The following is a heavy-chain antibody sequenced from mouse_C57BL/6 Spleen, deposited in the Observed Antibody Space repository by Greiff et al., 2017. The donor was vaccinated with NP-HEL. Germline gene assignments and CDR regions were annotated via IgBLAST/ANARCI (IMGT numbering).Heavy chain of an antibody. CDR3: ANSPPGLAY. Sequence: EVKLVESGGGLVKPGGSLKLSCAASGFTFSDYGMHWVRQAPEKGLEWVAYISSGSSTIYYAATVKGRFTISRDNAKNTLFLQLTGLRSEDTAMYYCANSPPGLAYWGQGTLVTVSA. J-gene: IGHJ3*01. CDR1: GFTFSDYG. V-gene: IGHV5-17*01. CDR2: ISSGSSTI.